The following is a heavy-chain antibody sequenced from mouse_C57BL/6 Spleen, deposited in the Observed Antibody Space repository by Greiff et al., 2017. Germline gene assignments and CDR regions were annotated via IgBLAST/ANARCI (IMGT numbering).Heavy chain of an antibody. V-gene: IGHV1-50*01. CDR2: IDPSDSYT. J-gene: IGHJ4*01. Sequence: LQQPGAELVKPGASVKLSCKASGYTFTSYWMQWVKQRPGQGLEWIGEIDPSDSYTNYNQKFKGKATLTVDTSSSTAYMQLSSLTSEDSAVYYCAVGTGRAMDYWGQGTSVTVSS. D-gene: IGHD4-1*01. CDR1: GYTFTSYW. CDR3: AVGTGRAMDY.